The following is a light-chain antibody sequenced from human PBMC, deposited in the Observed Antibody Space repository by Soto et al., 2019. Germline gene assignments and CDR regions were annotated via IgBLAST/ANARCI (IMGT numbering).Light chain of an antibody. V-gene: IGKV3-15*01. CDR3: QQGHNLPLT. CDR2: SAS. CDR1: QSISTE. Sequence: EIVMTQSPATLSVSPGERATLSCRASQSISTELAWYQQEPGQPPRLLIYSASTRATGVPARFPGSGSGSEFTLTFRGLQSEDFAVYYCQQGHNLPLTFGQGTRLAI. J-gene: IGKJ2*01.